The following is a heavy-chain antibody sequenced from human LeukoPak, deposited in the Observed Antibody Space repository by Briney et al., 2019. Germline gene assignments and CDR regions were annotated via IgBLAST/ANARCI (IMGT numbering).Heavy chain of an antibody. V-gene: IGHV1-69*04. D-gene: IGHD2-21*01. J-gene: IGHJ3*02. CDR1: GYTFTSYD. Sequence: ASVKVSCKASGYTFTSYDINWVRQATGQGLEWMGRIIPILGIANYAQKFQGRVTITADKSTSTAYMELSSLRSEDTAVYYCARGGGYWVVAFDIWGQGTMVTVSS. CDR2: IIPILGIA. CDR3: ARGGGYWVVAFDI.